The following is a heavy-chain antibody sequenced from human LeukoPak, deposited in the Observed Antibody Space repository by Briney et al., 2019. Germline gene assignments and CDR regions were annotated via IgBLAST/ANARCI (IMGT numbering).Heavy chain of an antibody. CDR3: ARDYLRSLPCYYDSSGYNPFDY. V-gene: IGHV1-18*01. D-gene: IGHD3-22*01. Sequence: ASVKVSCKASGYTFTSYGISWVRQAPGQGLEWMGWISAYNGNTNYAQKLQGRVTMTTDASTSTAYMELRSLRSDDTAVYYCARDYLRSLPCYYDSSGYNPFDYWGQGTLVTVSS. CDR1: GYTFTSYG. CDR2: ISAYNGNT. J-gene: IGHJ4*02.